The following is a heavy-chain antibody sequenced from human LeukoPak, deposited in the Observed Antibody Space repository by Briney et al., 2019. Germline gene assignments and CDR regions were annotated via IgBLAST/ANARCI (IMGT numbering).Heavy chain of an antibody. CDR2: IYYSGST. V-gene: IGHV4-39*07. Sequence: SETLSLTCTVSGASITSSNYYWGWIRQTPGRGLEWIGTIYYSGSTNYNPSLKSRVTISGDTSKNQFSLKLSSVTAADTAVYYCARGSQSSGSLERDFDYWGQGTLVTVSS. D-gene: IGHD6-19*01. CDR1: GASITSSNYY. CDR3: ARGSQSSGSLERDFDY. J-gene: IGHJ4*02.